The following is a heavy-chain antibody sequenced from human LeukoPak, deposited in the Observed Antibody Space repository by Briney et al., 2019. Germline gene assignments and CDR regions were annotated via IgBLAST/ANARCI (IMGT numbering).Heavy chain of an antibody. CDR3: AGGMRGPDWNGGY. CDR2: IIPIFGTA. V-gene: IGHV1-69*13. D-gene: IGHD1-1*01. CDR1: GGTFSSYA. J-gene: IGHJ4*02. Sequence: ASVKVSCKASGGTFSSYAISWVRQAPGRGLEWMGGIIPIFGTANYAQKFQGRVTITADESTSTAYMELSSLRSEDTAVYYCAGGMRGPDWNGGYWGQGTLVTVSS.